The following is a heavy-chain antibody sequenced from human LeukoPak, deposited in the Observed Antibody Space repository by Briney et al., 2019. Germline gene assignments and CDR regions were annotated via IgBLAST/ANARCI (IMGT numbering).Heavy chain of an antibody. J-gene: IGHJ4*02. Sequence: PSETLSLTCTVSGGSISSSSYYWGWIRQPPGKGLEWIGSIYYSGSTYYNPSLKRRVTISVDTSKNQFSLKLSSVTAADTAVYYCARTGPKGFWSGNYFDYWGQGTLVTVSS. D-gene: IGHD3-3*01. CDR1: GGSISSSSYY. CDR3: ARTGPKGFWSGNYFDY. V-gene: IGHV4-39*01. CDR2: IYYSGST.